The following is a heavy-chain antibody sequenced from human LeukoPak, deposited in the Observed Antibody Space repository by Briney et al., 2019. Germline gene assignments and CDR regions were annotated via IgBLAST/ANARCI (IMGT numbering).Heavy chain of an antibody. Sequence: PSETLSLTCAVSGYSISSGYYWGWIRQPPGKGLEWIGSIYHSGTTYYNPSLKSRVTISVDTSKNQFSLKLSSVTAADTAVYYCARGSGYSYGPGAFDIWGQGTMVTVSS. CDR1: GYSISSGYY. V-gene: IGHV4-38-2*01. D-gene: IGHD5-18*01. CDR2: IYHSGTT. J-gene: IGHJ3*02. CDR3: ARGSGYSYGPGAFDI.